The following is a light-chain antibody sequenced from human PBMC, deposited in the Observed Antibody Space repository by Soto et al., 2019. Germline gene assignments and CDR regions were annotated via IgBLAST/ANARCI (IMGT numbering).Light chain of an antibody. CDR2: AAS. CDR3: QQCYSTFKT. V-gene: IGKV1-39*01. J-gene: IGKJ1*01. CDR1: QTTNSY. Sequence: DVPMTQSPSSLSASVGDIVTITCRASQTTNSYLNWYQQKPGKAPKLLIYAASSLKSGVPSRFSGSGSGTDFTLTISNLQPEDFATYYGQQCYSTFKTFGQGTKVESK.